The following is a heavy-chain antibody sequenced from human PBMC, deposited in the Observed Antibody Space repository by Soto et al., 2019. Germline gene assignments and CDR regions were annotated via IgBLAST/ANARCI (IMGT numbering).Heavy chain of an antibody. CDR2: INPNSGGT. CDR1: GYTFTGYY. Sequence: ASVKVSCKASGYTFTGYYMHWVRQAPGQGLEWMGWINPNSGGTNYAQKFQGWVTMTRDTSISTAYMELSRLRSDDTAVYYCARGARVVRGVNFDYWGQGTLVTVSS. J-gene: IGHJ4*02. D-gene: IGHD3-10*01. V-gene: IGHV1-2*04. CDR3: ARGARVVRGVNFDY.